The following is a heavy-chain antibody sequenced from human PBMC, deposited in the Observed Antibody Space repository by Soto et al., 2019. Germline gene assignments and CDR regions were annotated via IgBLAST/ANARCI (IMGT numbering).Heavy chain of an antibody. CDR3: AKASGESYPWSRILDS. CDR1: GFTFGDYA. D-gene: IGHD1-26*01. CDR2: TTNTGGDK. Sequence: PGGSLRLSCAVSGFTFGDYAMNWVRQAPGEGLEWVSTTTNTGGDKIYADSVKGRFTISRDNSRNTLFLQMNNLRVEDTAIYYCAKASGESYPWSRILDSWGPGTRVTVSS. J-gene: IGHJ4*02. V-gene: IGHV3-23*01.